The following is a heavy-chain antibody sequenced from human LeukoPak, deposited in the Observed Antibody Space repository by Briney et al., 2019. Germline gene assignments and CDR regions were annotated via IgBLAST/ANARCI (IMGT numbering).Heavy chain of an antibody. CDR2: INPNSGGT. Sequence: ASVKVSCKASGGTFSSYAISWVRQAPGQGLEWMGWINPNSGGTNYAQKFQGRVTMTRDTSISTAYMELSRLRSDDTAVYYCARGVLGAASTPRDVWGKGTTVTVSS. J-gene: IGHJ6*04. CDR1: GGTFSSYA. V-gene: IGHV1-2*02. D-gene: IGHD1-26*01. CDR3: ARGVLGAASTPRDV.